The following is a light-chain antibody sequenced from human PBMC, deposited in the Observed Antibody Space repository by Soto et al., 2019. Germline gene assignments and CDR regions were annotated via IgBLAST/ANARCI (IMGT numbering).Light chain of an antibody. CDR1: QFLSSY. J-gene: IGKJ5*01. V-gene: IGKV3-11*01. CDR3: HQRNK. Sequence: VGLTQSPAPLSLAPGERATLSCRASQFLSSYLAWYQQKPGQPPRLLIYDTSNRATGIPARFSGSRSGTDFTLTISSLEPEDFGVYFCHQRNKFGQGTRLEIK. CDR2: DTS.